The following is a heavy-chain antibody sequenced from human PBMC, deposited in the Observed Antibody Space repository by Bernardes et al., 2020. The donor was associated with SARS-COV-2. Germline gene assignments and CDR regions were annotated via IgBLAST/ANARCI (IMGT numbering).Heavy chain of an antibody. CDR2: IWYDGSNK. Sequence: GGSLRLSCAASGFTFSSYGMHWVRQAPGKGLEWVAVIWYDGSNKYYADSVKGRFTISRDNSKNTLYLQMNSLRAEDTAVYYCARGPGSYDYFDYWGQGTLVTVSS. D-gene: IGHD1-26*01. CDR1: GFTFSSYG. V-gene: IGHV3-33*01. J-gene: IGHJ4*02. CDR3: ARGPGSYDYFDY.